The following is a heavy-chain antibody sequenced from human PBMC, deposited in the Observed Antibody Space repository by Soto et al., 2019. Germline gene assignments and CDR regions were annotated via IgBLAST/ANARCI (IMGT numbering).Heavy chain of an antibody. V-gene: IGHV1-46*01. CDR1: GYTFTSYY. J-gene: IGHJ5*02. Sequence: ASVKVSCKASGYTFTSYYMHWVRQAPGQGLEWMGIINPSGGSTSYAQKFQGRVTMTRDTSTSTVYMELSSLTAEYTAVYYCATHRNCSRVTWPTGPWFDGWGQATLVTVSS. CDR2: INPSGGST. D-gene: IGHD2-15*01. CDR3: ATHRNCSRVTWPTGPWFDG.